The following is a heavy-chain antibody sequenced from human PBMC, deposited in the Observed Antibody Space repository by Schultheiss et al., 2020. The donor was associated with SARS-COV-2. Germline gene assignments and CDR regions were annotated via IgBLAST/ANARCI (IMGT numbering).Heavy chain of an antibody. CDR3: ARDSLMGYLSWFDP. J-gene: IGHJ5*02. CDR1: GGSISSGGYS. Sequence: SETLSLTCAVSGGSISSGGYSWSWIRQPPGKGLEWIGYIYHSGSTNYNPSLKSRVTISVDTSKNQFSLKLSSVTAADTAVYYCARDSLMGYLSWFDPWGQGTLVTVSS. D-gene: IGHD2-15*01. CDR2: IYHSGST. V-gene: IGHV4-30-2*01.